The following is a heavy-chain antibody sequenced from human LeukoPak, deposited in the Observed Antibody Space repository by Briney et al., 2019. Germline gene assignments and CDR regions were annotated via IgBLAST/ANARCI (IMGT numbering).Heavy chain of an antibody. V-gene: IGHV3-48*03. J-gene: IGHJ6*04. D-gene: IGHD3-10*02. CDR2: ISSSGSTI. CDR3: AELGITMIGGV. CDR1: GFTFSSHE. Sequence: GGSLRLSCAASGFTFSSHEMNWVRQAPGKGLEWVSYISSSGSTIYYADSVKGRFTISRNNAKNSLYLQMNSLRAEDTAVYYCAELGITMIGGVWGKGTTVTISS.